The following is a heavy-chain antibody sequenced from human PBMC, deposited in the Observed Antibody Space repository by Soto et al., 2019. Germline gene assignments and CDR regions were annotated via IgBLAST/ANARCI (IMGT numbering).Heavy chain of an antibody. CDR3: AQGRGAY. V-gene: IGHV1-18*01. J-gene: IGHJ4*02. CDR2: IRAYNGNA. D-gene: IGHD3-10*01. Sequence: QVQLVQSEPEVKKPGASVKVSCKVSGDTFSSNVITWVRQAPGQGLEWMGWIRAYNGNADYAQNLQGRVTMTTDTSTNAAYMDLRSLRFDDTAVYYCAQGRGAYWGQGTLVTVTS. CDR1: GDTFSSNV.